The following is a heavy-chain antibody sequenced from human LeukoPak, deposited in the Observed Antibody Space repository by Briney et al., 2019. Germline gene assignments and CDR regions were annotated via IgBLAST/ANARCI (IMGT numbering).Heavy chain of an antibody. CDR1: GFTFSSYA. D-gene: IGHD2-2*02. CDR3: ARAEGYCSSTSCYTFGGFDY. Sequence: GGSLRLSCAASGFTFSSYAMSWVRQAPGKGLEWVSSISGSGGSTYYADSVKGRFTISRDNSKNTLYLQMNSLRAEDTAVYYCARAEGYCSSTSCYTFGGFDYWGQGTLVTVSS. J-gene: IGHJ4*02. V-gene: IGHV3-23*01. CDR2: ISGSGGST.